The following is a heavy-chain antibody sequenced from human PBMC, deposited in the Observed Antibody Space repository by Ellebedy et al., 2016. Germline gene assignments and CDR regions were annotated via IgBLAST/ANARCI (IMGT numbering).Heavy chain of an antibody. V-gene: IGHV3-74*01. CDR1: GFTFSSYW. CDR2: INNDGSST. J-gene: IGHJ4*02. CDR3: AKDMGSNYYGDFDY. D-gene: IGHD3-16*01. Sequence: GESLKISXAASGFTFSSYWMYWVRQAPGKGLVWVSRINNDGSSTNYADSVKGRFTISRDNAKNSLYLQMNSLRPEDTAFYYCAKDMGSNYYGDFDYWGRGTLVTVSS.